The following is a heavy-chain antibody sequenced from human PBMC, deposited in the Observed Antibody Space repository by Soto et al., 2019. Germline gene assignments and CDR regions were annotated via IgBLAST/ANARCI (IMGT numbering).Heavy chain of an antibody. D-gene: IGHD2-21*02. J-gene: IGHJ5*02. V-gene: IGHV3-30*04. Sequence: RSLRLSCAASELMFNEVAIKWIRQAPGKGLEWVALISYDGRHKNYADSVKGRITISRDNSKNILYLQMSALRAEDTAIYYCVRSKRRHCGNDCYMFDLWGQGTLVTVSS. CDR1: ELMFNEVA. CDR2: ISYDGRHK. CDR3: VRSKRRHCGNDCYMFDL.